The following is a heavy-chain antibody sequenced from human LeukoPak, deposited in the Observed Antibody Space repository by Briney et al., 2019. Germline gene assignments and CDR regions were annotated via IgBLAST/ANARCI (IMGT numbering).Heavy chain of an antibody. CDR2: ISAYNGNT. J-gene: IGHJ4*02. Sequence: ASEKVSCKASGYTFTSYGISWVRQGPRQGLERTGWISAYNGNTNYAQKLQGRVTMTTDTSTSTDYMELRSLRSDDTAVYYCALVTPHFDYWGQGTLVTVSS. V-gene: IGHV1-18*01. D-gene: IGHD3-9*01. CDR1: GYTFTSYG. CDR3: ALVTPHFDY.